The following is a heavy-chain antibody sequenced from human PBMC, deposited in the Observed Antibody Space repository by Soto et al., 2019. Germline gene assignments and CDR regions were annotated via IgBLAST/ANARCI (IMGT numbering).Heavy chain of an antibody. CDR3: VKGWELLTYFDC. CDR1: GFTFRSYA. J-gene: IGHJ4*02. V-gene: IGHV3-64D*06. Sequence: AGGSLRLSCSASGFTFRSYAMHWVRQAPGEGREYVSGISSNGGSTYYADSVRGRFTISRDNYKNTLNLQMSSLRAEDTAVYYCVKGWELLTYFDCWGQGTQVTVSS. D-gene: IGHD1-26*01. CDR2: ISSNGGST.